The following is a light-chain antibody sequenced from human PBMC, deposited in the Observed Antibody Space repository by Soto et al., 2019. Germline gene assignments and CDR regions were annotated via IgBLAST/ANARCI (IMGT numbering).Light chain of an antibody. CDR3: LHFNDYRYT. V-gene: IGKV1-9*01. CDR2: AAS. J-gene: IGKJ2*01. CDR1: QAISSS. Sequence: DIQLTQSPSFLSASVGDRVTITCRASQAISSSLAWYQHNPGKAPKLLIYAASTLQNGVPSSFSGSGSGTEFTLTISSLQPEDLSTYYCLHFNDYRYTFGQGTKVEIE.